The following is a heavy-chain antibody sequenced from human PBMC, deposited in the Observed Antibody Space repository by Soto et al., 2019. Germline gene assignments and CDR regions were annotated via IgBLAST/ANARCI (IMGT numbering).Heavy chain of an antibody. CDR3: ARPRKYYYDSSGYYVWFDP. J-gene: IGHJ5*02. CDR1: GGSISSSSYY. Sequence: SETLSLTCTVSGGSISSSSYYWGWIRQPPGKGLEWIGSIYYSGSTYYNPSLKSRVTISVDTSKNQFSLKLSSVTAADTAVYYCARPRKYYYDSSGYYVWFDPWGQGTLVTVS. CDR2: IYYSGST. D-gene: IGHD3-22*01. V-gene: IGHV4-39*01.